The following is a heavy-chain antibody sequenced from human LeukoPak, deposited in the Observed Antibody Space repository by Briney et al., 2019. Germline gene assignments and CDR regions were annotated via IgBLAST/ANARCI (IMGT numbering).Heavy chain of an antibody. J-gene: IGHJ4*02. D-gene: IGHD1-26*01. CDR3: ARAPPHYSGSYFPAML. V-gene: IGHV3-30*04. Sequence: GGSLRLSCSASGFTFSSYAMHWVRQAPGKWLEWVAVISYDGGYKYYADSLKGRFTISRDNAKNSVYLQMNGLRAEDTAVYYCARAPPHYSGSYFPAMLWGQGTLVTVSS. CDR2: ISYDGGYK. CDR1: GFTFSSYA.